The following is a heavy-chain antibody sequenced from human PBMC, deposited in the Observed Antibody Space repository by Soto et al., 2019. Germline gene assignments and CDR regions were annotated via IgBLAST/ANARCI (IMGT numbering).Heavy chain of an antibody. CDR1: GYTFINYY. CDR2: VNPSNDYT. J-gene: IGHJ4*02. CDR3: AREGGGSRGYFDY. V-gene: IGHV1-46*01. D-gene: IGHD1-26*01. Sequence: QVQLVQSGAEVKKPGASVKASCKASGYTFINYYMRWVRQAPGQGLEWMGTVNPSNDYTTFAQKFQGRVTMTTDTSTGTVYMELGSLRSEDTAVYYCAREGGGSRGYFDYWGQGTLVTVSS.